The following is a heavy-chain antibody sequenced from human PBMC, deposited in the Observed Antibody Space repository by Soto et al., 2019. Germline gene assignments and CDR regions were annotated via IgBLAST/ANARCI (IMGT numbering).Heavy chain of an antibody. Sequence: QVQLQESGPGLVKPSQTLSLTCTVSGGSISSGGYYWSWSRQHPGKGLEWIGYIYYSGSTYYNPSLKSRVTITVHTSKIQFSLTLSSVTAADTAVYYCAREQPYYDFHAFDIWGQGTMVTVSS. CDR2: IYYSGST. CDR3: AREQPYYDFHAFDI. CDR1: GGSISSGGYY. V-gene: IGHV4-31*03. D-gene: IGHD3-3*01. J-gene: IGHJ3*02.